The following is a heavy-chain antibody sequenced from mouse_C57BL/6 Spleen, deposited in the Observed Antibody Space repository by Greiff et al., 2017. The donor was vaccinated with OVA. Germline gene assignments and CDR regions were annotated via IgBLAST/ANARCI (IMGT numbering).Heavy chain of an antibody. CDR2: ISDGGSYT. CDR1: GFTFSSYA. V-gene: IGHV5-4*03. D-gene: IGHD2-4*01. Sequence: VKLVESGGGLVKPGGSLKLSCAASGFTFSSYAMSWVRQTPEQRLEWVATISDGGSYTYYPDNVKGRFTISRDNAKNNLYLQMSHLKSEDTAMYYCARGALYDYDRYFDVWGTGTTVTVSS. CDR3: ARGALYDYDRYFDV. J-gene: IGHJ1*03.